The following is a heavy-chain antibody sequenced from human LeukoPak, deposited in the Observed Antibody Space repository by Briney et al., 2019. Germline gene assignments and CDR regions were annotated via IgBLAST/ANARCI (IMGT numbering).Heavy chain of an antibody. J-gene: IGHJ4*02. CDR2: INVGNGDT. V-gene: IGHV1-3*01. CDR1: GYTFTSYA. D-gene: IGHD1-7*01. CDR3: ARGGNYIAK. Sequence: EASVKVSCKASGYTFTSYAIHWVRQGPGQRLEWMGWINVGNGDTKYSQKFQGRVTFTRDTSASTAYMELSSLRSEDTAVFYCARGGNYIAKWGQGTLVTVSS.